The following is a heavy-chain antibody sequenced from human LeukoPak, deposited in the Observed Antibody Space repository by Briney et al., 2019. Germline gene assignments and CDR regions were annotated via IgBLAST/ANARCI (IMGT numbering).Heavy chain of an antibody. J-gene: IGHJ6*03. Sequence: QPGRSLRLSCAASGFTFSSYAMDWVRQAPGKGLEWVAVISYDGNNTYYADSVKGRFTISRDNSNNTLFLQMNSLRAEDTAVYYCARVQLELERFYYYMDVWGKGTTVTVSS. CDR3: ARVQLELERFYYYMDV. V-gene: IGHV3-30*03. CDR2: ISYDGNNT. CDR1: GFTFSSYA. D-gene: IGHD1-1*01.